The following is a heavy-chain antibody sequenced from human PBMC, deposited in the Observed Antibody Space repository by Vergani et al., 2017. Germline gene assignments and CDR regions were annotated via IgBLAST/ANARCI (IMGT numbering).Heavy chain of an antibody. J-gene: IGHJ4*02. V-gene: IGHV3-53*01. CDR1: GFTVSSNY. CDR3: ARAYCCGDCYSPSLFDY. Sequence: EVQLVESGGGLIQPGGSLRLSCAASGFTVSSNYMSWVRQAPGKGLGWVSGIYSGGSTYYADSVKGRFTISSDNSKTTLYLEMNSLRAEDTAVYYCARAYCCGDCYSPSLFDYWGQGTLVTVSS. CDR2: IYSGGST. D-gene: IGHD2-21*02.